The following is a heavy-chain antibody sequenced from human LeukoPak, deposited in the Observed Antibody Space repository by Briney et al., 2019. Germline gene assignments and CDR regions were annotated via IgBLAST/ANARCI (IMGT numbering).Heavy chain of an antibody. Sequence: GSLRLSCAASGFTFSSYGMNWVRQAPGKGLEWVAVIRNDGSNKYYADSVKGRFTISRDNSKNTLYLQMNSLRAEDTAVYSCARGHGGAVAGYYFDYWGQGTLVTVSS. CDR3: ARGHGGAVAGYYFDY. V-gene: IGHV3-33*01. J-gene: IGHJ4*02. CDR2: IRNDGSNK. D-gene: IGHD6-19*01. CDR1: GFTFSSYG.